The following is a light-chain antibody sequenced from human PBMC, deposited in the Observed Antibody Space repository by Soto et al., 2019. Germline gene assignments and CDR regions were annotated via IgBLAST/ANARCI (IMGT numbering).Light chain of an antibody. Sequence: DIQMTQSPSTLSAFVGDRVTITCRASQSVSLWLAWYQQKPGKAPKLLIYDASSLESGVPSRFSGSRSGTQYTLSIGSLQTEDVATYYCQQYNGYSRFGQGTRVEIK. J-gene: IGKJ1*01. V-gene: IGKV1-5*01. CDR2: DAS. CDR3: QQYNGYSR. CDR1: QSVSLW.